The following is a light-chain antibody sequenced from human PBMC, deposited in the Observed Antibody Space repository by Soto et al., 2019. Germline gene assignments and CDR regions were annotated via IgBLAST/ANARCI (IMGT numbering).Light chain of an antibody. V-gene: IGKV3-15*01. J-gene: IGKJ1*01. CDR2: GAS. CDR3: QQYNNWPRT. CDR1: QSVSTN. Sequence: EIVMTQSPAALSVSPGEGATLSCRASQSVSTNLAWYQQKPGQAPRLLVYGASTRATGIAARFSGYGSGTEFILTISCLQSEYFAVYYCQQYNNWPRTFGQGTKV.